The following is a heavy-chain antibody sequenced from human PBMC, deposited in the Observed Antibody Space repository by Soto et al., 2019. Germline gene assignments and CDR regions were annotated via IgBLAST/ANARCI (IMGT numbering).Heavy chain of an antibody. CDR2: ILHDGSNN. J-gene: IGHJ4*02. CDR3: AAWAGKCSSTTFYDLFDY. CDR1: GFTFSSNG. Sequence: QVQVVESGGDVVQPGRSLRLSCAASGFTFSSNGMHWVLQAPGKGLEWLAVILHDGSNNYSADSVKGRFTISRDNSKNKLYLQMNSLRTEDTASYYCAAWAGKCSSTTFYDLFDYWGRGTLVTVS. V-gene: IGHV3-30*03. D-gene: IGHD2-2*01.